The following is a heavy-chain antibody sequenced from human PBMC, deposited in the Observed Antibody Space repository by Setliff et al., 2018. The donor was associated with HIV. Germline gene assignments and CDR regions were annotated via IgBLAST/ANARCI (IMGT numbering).Heavy chain of an antibody. V-gene: IGHV4-59*01. D-gene: IGHD3-22*01. Sequence: SETLSHTRSIPGGSISFYYWNWPRQTPVKGLEWIAYTFDNGNTHYHPSLASRVTLSLDTSRNLFSLRLASVTAADTAVYYCARDPGDYDRKFDHWGQGALVTVSS. J-gene: IGHJ4*02. CDR2: TFDNGNT. CDR1: GGSISFYY. CDR3: ARDPGDYDRKFDH.